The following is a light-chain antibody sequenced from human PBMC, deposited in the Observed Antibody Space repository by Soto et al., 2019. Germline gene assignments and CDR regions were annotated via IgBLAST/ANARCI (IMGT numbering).Light chain of an antibody. V-gene: IGKV1-5*03. J-gene: IGKJ2*01. CDR1: QSISSW. Sequence: DIQMTQSPSSLSASVGDTVTMTCRASQSISSWLAWYQQKPGKAPKLLIYKASSLESGVPSRFSGSGSGTEFTLTISSLQPDDFATYYCQQYNSYPYTFGQGTKVDIK. CDR2: KAS. CDR3: QQYNSYPYT.